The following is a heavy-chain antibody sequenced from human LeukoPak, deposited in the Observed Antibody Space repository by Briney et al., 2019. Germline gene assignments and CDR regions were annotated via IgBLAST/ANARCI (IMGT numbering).Heavy chain of an antibody. CDR1: GGSISSGDYY. Sequence: SETLSLTCTVSGGSISSGDYYWSWIRQPPGKGLEWIGYIYYSGSTYYNPSLKSRVTISVDTSKNQFSLKLSSVTAADTAVYYCARAILPKDPIPNILRGDWFDPWGQGTLVTVSS. CDR3: ARAILPKDPIPNILRGDWFDP. CDR2: IYYSGST. V-gene: IGHV4-30-4*01. J-gene: IGHJ5*02. D-gene: IGHD3-9*01.